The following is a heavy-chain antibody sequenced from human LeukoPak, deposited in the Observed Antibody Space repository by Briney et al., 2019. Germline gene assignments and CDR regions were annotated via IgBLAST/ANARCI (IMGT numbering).Heavy chain of an antibody. J-gene: IGHJ3*02. CDR2: ILPIFGTA. Sequence: GSSVKVSCKASGGTFSSYAISWVRQAPGQGLEWMGGILPIFGTANYAQKFQGRVTITADESTSTAYMELSSLRSEDTAVYYCARAGSSWYQDDAFDIWGQGTMVTVSS. CDR1: GGTFSSYA. D-gene: IGHD6-13*01. V-gene: IGHV1-69*01. CDR3: ARAGSSWYQDDAFDI.